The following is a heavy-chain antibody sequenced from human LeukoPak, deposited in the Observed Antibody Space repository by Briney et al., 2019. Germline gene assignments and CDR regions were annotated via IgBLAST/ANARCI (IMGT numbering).Heavy chain of an antibody. CDR2: ISGSGGST. CDR3: AKDYDFWSGYYTFDY. V-gene: IGHV3-23*01. Sequence: GGSLRLSCAASGFNFSINWMTWVRQAPGKGLEWVSAISGSGGSTYYADSVKGRFTISRDNSKNTLYLQMNSLRAEDTAVYYCAKDYDFWSGYYTFDYWGQGTLVTVSS. CDR1: GFNFSINW. D-gene: IGHD3-3*01. J-gene: IGHJ4*02.